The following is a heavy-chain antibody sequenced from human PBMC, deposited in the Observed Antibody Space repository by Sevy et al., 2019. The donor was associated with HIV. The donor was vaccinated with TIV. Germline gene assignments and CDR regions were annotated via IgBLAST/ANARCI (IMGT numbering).Heavy chain of an antibody. CDR3: ARDLSGYSGYDYGFDYYGMDV. V-gene: IGHV3-33*01. Sequence: GGSLRVSCAASGFTFSSYGMHWVRQAPGKGLEWVAVIWYDGSNKYYADSVKGRFTISRDNSKNTLYLQMNSLRAEDTAVYYCARDLSGYSGYDYGFDYYGMDVWGQGTTVTVS. D-gene: IGHD5-12*01. J-gene: IGHJ6*02. CDR1: GFTFSSYG. CDR2: IWYDGSNK.